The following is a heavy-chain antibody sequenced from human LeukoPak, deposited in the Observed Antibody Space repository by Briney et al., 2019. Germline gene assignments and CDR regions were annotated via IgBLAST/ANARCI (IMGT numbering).Heavy chain of an antibody. Sequence: GGSLRLSCAASGFTFSSYSMNWVRQAPGKGLEWVSSISSSSSYIYYADTVKGRFTISRDNAKSSLYLHMNSLRAEETAMYYCASDLIVVVPATMSCYYGMDVWGQGTTVTVSS. J-gene: IGHJ6*02. D-gene: IGHD2-2*01. CDR2: ISSSSSYI. CDR3: ASDLIVVVPATMSCYYGMDV. V-gene: IGHV3-21*01. CDR1: GFTFSSYS.